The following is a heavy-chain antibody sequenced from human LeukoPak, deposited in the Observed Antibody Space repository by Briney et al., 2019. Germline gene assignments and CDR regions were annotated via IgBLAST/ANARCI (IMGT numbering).Heavy chain of an antibody. V-gene: IGHV4-34*01. Sequence: SETLSLTCAVYGGSFSGYYRSWIRQPPGKGLEWIGEINHSGSTNYNPSLKSRVTISVDTSKNQFSLKLSSVTAADTAVYYCARVGDYGGKRNAFDIWGQGTMVTVSS. CDR2: INHSGST. CDR1: GGSFSGYY. CDR3: ARVGDYGGKRNAFDI. D-gene: IGHD4-23*01. J-gene: IGHJ3*02.